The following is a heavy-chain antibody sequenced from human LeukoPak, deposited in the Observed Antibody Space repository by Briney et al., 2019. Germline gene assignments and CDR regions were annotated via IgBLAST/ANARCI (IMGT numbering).Heavy chain of an antibody. J-gene: IGHJ3*02. D-gene: IGHD1-26*01. V-gene: IGHV3-23*01. CDR3: ARDRSGSGVVGTFDI. Sequence: GGSLRLSCAASGVTFSNYAMTWVRQAPGKGLEWVSSISASGGHTYYTDSVRGRFTVSRDNSKKTLYLQMNSLRAEDTAAYYCARDRSGSGVVGTFDIWGQGSMVTVSS. CDR2: ISASGGHT. CDR1: GVTFSNYA.